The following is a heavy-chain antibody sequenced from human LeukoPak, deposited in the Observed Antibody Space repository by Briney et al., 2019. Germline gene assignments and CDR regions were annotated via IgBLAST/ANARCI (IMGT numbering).Heavy chain of an antibody. D-gene: IGHD3-22*01. J-gene: IGHJ4*02. CDR2: IYYSGST. CDR1: GGSISSYY. Sequence: SETLSLTCTVSGGSISSYYWSWIRQPPGKGLEWIGYIYYSGSTNYNPSLKSRVTISVDTSKNQFSLKLSSVTAADTAVYYCAREYRVYYYDSSGNFDYWGQGTLVTVSS. CDR3: AREYRVYYYDSSGNFDY. V-gene: IGHV4-59*12.